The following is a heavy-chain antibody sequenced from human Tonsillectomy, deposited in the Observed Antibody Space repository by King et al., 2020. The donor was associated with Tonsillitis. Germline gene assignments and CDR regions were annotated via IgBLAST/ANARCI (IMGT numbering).Heavy chain of an antibody. CDR2: IYYSGST. CDR3: ARAIYGSGSYTYYFDY. CDR1: GGSISSSVYY. Sequence: QLQESGPGLVKPSQTLSLTCTVSGGSISSSVYYWSWIRQHPGKGLEWIGDIYYSGSTYYNPSLKSRVTISVDTSKNQFSLKLSSVTAADTAVYYCARAIYGSGSYTYYFDYWGQGTLVTVSS. V-gene: IGHV4-31*03. J-gene: IGHJ4*02. D-gene: IGHD3-10*01.